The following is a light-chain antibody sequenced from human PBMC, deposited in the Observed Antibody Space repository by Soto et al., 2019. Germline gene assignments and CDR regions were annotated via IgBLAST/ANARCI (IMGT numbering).Light chain of an antibody. CDR2: DVS. V-gene: IGLV2-11*01. CDR1: SSDVGGYNY. J-gene: IGLJ2*01. Sequence: QSVLTQPRSVSESPGQSVTISCTGTSSDVGGYNYVSWYQQHPGKAPKLMIYDVSKRPSGVPDRFSGCKSGNTASLTISGLQAEDEADYYCCSYAGSYTYVVFGGGTKLTVL. CDR3: CSYAGSYTYVV.